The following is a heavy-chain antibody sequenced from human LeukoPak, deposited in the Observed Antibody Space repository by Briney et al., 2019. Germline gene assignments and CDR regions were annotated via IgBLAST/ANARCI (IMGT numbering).Heavy chain of an antibody. CDR3: ARDMHLVSLDY. CDR2: INPDGTTT. V-gene: IGHV3-74*01. J-gene: IGHJ4*02. CDR1: GFTFSTYW. Sequence: GGSLRLSCAASGFTFSTYWMHWVRQAPGKGLVWVSRINPDGTTTSYADSVKGRFTISRDNSKNTLYLQLNSLRAEDTAVYYCARDMHLVSLDYWGQGTLVTVSS. D-gene: IGHD6-13*01.